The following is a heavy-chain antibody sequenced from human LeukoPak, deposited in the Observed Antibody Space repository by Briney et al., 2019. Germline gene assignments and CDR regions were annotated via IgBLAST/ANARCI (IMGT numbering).Heavy chain of an antibody. V-gene: IGHV1-69*13. D-gene: IGHD2-2*01. J-gene: IGHJ6*03. CDR1: GGTFSSYA. Sequence: SVKVSCKASGGTFSSYAISWVRQAPGQGLEWMGGIIPIFGTANYAQKFQGRVTVTADESTSTAYMELSSLRSEDTAVYYCARAPTHCSSTSCHYYMDVWGKGTTVTVSS. CDR2: IIPIFGTA. CDR3: ARAPTHCSSTSCHYYMDV.